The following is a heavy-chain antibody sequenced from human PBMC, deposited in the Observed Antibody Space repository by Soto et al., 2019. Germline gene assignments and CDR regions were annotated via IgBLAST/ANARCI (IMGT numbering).Heavy chain of an antibody. D-gene: IGHD2-21*01. CDR1: GGSISSGNYY. Sequence: SETLSLTCTVSGGSISSGNYYWSWIRQPPGKGLEWIGYIYHSGSTYYNPSLKSRVTISVDTSKNQFSLKLSSVTAADTAVYYCARRHTKVWPDFDYWGQGTLVTVSS. CDR2: IYHSGST. CDR3: ARRHTKVWPDFDY. J-gene: IGHJ4*02. V-gene: IGHV4-39*01.